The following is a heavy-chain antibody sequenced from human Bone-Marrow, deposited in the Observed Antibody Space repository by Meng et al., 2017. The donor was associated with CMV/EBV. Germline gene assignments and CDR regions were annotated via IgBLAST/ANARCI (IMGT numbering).Heavy chain of an antibody. Sequence: GESLKISCAASGFSLSDYYMSWIRQAPGKGLEWVAVISYDGSNKYYADSVKGRFTISRDNAKNSLYLQMNSLRAEDTAVYYCARGPYCSSTSCYTPYFDYWGQGTLVTVSS. V-gene: IGHV3-30-3*01. D-gene: IGHD2-2*02. CDR3: ARGPYCSSTSCYTPYFDY. CDR2: ISYDGSNK. J-gene: IGHJ4*02. CDR1: GFSLSDYY.